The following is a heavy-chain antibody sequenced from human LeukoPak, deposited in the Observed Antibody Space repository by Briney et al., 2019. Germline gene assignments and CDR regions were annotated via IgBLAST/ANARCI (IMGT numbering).Heavy chain of an antibody. D-gene: IGHD4-23*01. V-gene: IGHV1-46*01. CDR3: ARVFSGNSDDYYYGMDV. J-gene: IGHJ6*02. CDR2: INPSGGST. CDR1: GYTFTSYY. Sequence: ASVKVSCKASGYTFTSYYMHWVRQAPGQGLEWMGIINPSGGSTSYAQKFQGRVTMTRETSTSTVYMELSSLRSEDTAVHYCARVFSGNSDDYYYGMDVWGQGTTVTVSS.